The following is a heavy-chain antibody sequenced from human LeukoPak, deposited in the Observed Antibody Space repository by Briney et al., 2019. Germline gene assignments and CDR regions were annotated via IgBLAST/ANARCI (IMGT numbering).Heavy chain of an antibody. CDR1: GYTFTSYG. Sequence: ASVKVSCKASGYTFTSYGISWVRQAPGQGLKWMGWISAYNGNTNYAQKFQGRVTITADKSTSTAYMELSSLRSEDTAVYYCARESSGEFDYWGQGTLVTVSS. CDR2: ISAYNGNT. J-gene: IGHJ4*02. CDR3: ARESSGEFDY. V-gene: IGHV1-18*01. D-gene: IGHD3-16*01.